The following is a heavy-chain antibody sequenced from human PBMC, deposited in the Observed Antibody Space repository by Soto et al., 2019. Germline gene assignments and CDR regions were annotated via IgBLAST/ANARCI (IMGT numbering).Heavy chain of an antibody. Sequence: SETLSLTCTVSGGSISSYYWSWIRQPPGKGLEWIGYIYYSGSTNYNPSLKSRVTISVDTSKNQFSLKLSSVTAADTAVYYCARDSPYSSSWYPYFDYWGQGTLVTVSS. J-gene: IGHJ4*02. CDR3: ARDSPYSSSWYPYFDY. CDR2: IYYSGST. CDR1: GGSISSYY. D-gene: IGHD6-13*01. V-gene: IGHV4-59*01.